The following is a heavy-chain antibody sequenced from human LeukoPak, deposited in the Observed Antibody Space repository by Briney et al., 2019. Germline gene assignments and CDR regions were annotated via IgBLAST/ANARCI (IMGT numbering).Heavy chain of an antibody. D-gene: IGHD6-19*01. CDR1: GFTFSNYS. J-gene: IGHJ4*02. Sequence: GGSLRLSCAASGFTFSNYSMNWVRQAPGKGLEWVSYISGSGRSIIYADSVKGRFTISRDNAKNSVYLQMKSLRAEDTAVYYCARSKRQWLPQGYWGQGTLVTVSS. V-gene: IGHV3-48*01. CDR3: ARSKRQWLPQGY. CDR2: ISGSGRSI.